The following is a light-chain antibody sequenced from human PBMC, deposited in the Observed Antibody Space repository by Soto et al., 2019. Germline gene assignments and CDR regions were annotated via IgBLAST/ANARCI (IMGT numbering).Light chain of an antibody. CDR1: SGDVGAYNY. CDR2: RVS. Sequence: QSALTQPASVSGSPGQSITISCTGTSGDVGAYNYVSWYQQHPGKAPKLMIYRVSNRPSGVSNRFSGSKSGNTASLTISGLQAEDEADYYCSSYTSRSTLVFGTGTKLTVL. J-gene: IGLJ1*01. V-gene: IGLV2-14*01. CDR3: SSYTSRSTLV.